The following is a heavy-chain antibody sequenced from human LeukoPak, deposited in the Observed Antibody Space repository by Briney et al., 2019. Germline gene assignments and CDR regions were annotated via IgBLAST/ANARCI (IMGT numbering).Heavy chain of an antibody. J-gene: IGHJ4*02. V-gene: IGHV3-23*01. Sequence: GGSLRLSCTASGFTFSSYAMSWVRQAPGKGLEWVSVISGSGGSTYYGDSVKGRFTISRDNSKNTLYLQMNRLRAEDTAVYYCAKDGVVTITFDYWGQGTLVTVSS. D-gene: IGHD3-16*01. CDR2: ISGSGGST. CDR3: AKDGVVTITFDY. CDR1: GFTFSSYA.